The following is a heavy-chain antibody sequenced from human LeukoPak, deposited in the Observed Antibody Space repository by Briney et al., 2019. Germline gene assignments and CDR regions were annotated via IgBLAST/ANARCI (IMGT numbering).Heavy chain of an antibody. D-gene: IGHD1-1*01. J-gene: IGHJ6*03. Sequence: ASVKVSCNASGYTFTSSGISWVRQAPGQGIEWMGWIDAYNGNTNYAQKLQGRVTMTTDTSTTTAYMELRRLRLDDTAVYYCARAGSYYYMDVWGKGTTVTVSS. V-gene: IGHV1-18*01. CDR3: ARAGSYYYMDV. CDR2: IDAYNGNT. CDR1: GYTFTSSG.